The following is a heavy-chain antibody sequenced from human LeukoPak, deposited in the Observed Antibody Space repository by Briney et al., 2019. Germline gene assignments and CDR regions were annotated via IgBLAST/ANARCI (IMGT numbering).Heavy chain of an antibody. CDR2: IRYDGSNK. D-gene: IGHD3-3*01. Sequence: GSLRLSCAASGFTFSSYSMHWVRQAPGKGLEWVAFIRYDGSNKYYADSVKGRFTISRDNAKNSLYLQMNSLKTEDTAVYYCTTDQQGRLITIFGVVTRFDPWGQGTLVTVSS. CDR1: GFTFSSYS. CDR3: TTDQQGRLITIFGVVTRFDP. J-gene: IGHJ5*02. V-gene: IGHV3-30*02.